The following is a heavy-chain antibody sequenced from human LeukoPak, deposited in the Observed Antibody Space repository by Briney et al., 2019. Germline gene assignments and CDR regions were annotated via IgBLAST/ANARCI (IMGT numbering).Heavy chain of an antibody. V-gene: IGHV4-59*01. CDR3: ARSPPLYYYDSSGHVFDY. Sequence: PSETLSLTGTVSGGSISSYYWSWIRQPPGKGLEWIGYIYYSGSTNYNPSLKSRVTISVDTSKNQFSLKLSSVTAADTAVYYCARSPPLYYYDSSGHVFDYCGQGTLVTVSS. D-gene: IGHD3-22*01. CDR2: IYYSGST. J-gene: IGHJ4*02. CDR1: GGSISSYY.